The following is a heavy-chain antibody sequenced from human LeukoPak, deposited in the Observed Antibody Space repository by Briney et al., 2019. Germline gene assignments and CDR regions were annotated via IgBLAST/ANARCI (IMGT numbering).Heavy chain of an antibody. CDR1: GFTFTSYA. CDR2: ISGSGGST. J-gene: IGHJ4*02. D-gene: IGHD5-12*01. CDR3: AKVDIVATISQIGFDY. Sequence: PGGSLRLSCAASGFTFTSYAMSRVRQAPGKGLKWVSAISGSGGSTYYADSVKGRFTISRDNSKNTLYLQMNSLRAEDTAVYYCAKVDIVATISQIGFDYWGQGTLVTVSS. V-gene: IGHV3-23*01.